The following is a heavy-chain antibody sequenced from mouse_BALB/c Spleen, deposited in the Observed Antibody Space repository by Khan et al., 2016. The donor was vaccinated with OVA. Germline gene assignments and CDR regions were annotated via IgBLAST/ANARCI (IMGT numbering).Heavy chain of an antibody. D-gene: IGHD2-3*01. V-gene: IGHV14-3*02. J-gene: IGHJ1*01. CDR1: GVNIRDTY. CDR2: IAPANGNT. Sequence: VRLQQSGAELVKPGASVKLSCTASGVNIRDTYFHWVKQRPDQGLEWIGRIAPANGNTQYDTKFQGKATITSDTSSNTSYLQLNSLTSEHTAVYKDVLPSYDPREFEVWGAGTTVTVS. CDR3: VLPSYDPREFEV.